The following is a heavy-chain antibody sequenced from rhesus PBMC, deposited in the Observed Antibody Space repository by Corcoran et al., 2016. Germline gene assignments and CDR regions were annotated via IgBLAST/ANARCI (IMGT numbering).Heavy chain of an antibody. Sequence: QVQLQQWGEGLVKPSETLSLTCAVYGGPVSGYWWGRLRQPPGKGLEWIGRFRRGGSTNCTPSLKSRVTIARDPSRNQFSLKLSSVTAADTAVYYCAGVEHSGSSDSWGQGVVVTVSS. J-gene: IGHJ6*01. CDR3: AGVEHSGSSDS. CDR2: FRRGGST. CDR1: GGPVSGYW. V-gene: IGHV4-160*01. D-gene: IGHD3-16*01.